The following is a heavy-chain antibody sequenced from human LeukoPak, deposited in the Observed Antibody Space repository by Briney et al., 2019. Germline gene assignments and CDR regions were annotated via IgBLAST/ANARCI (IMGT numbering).Heavy chain of an antibody. V-gene: IGHV3-23*01. J-gene: IGHJ4*02. CDR2: ISDNGGSI. D-gene: IGHD5-24*01. Sequence: GGSLTLSCAASGFTFSSFGMTWVRQAPAKGMEWVSAISDNGGSIFYAESVKSRCTISRDNSKNSLYLQMNSLRADDTAVYYCARGRRWLQSYCDYWGQGTLVTVSS. CDR3: ARGRRWLQSYCDY. CDR1: GFTFSSFG.